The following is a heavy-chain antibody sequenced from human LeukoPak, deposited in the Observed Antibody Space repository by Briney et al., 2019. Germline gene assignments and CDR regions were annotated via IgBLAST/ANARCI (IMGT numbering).Heavy chain of an antibody. CDR2: IYYSGST. J-gene: IGHJ5*01. D-gene: IGHD3-16*02. V-gene: IGHV4-59*01. CDR3: ARGRARDGSYPWLDS. CDR1: GDSIGSYY. Sequence: SETLSLTCSVSGDSIGSYYWTWIRQSPGKGLEWIGYIYYSGSTNYSPSLKSRVTISVDTSNNQFSLQLRSVTAADTAIYNCARGRARDGSYPWLDSWGQGTLVTVSS.